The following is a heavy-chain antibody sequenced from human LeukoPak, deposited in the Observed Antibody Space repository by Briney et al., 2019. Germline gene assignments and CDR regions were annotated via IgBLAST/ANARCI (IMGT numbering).Heavy chain of an antibody. CDR3: ASDSVTMIVGYFDY. CDR2: IKQDGSEK. J-gene: IGHJ4*02. V-gene: IGHV3-7*01. Sequence: GGSLRLSCAASGFTFSSYWMSWVRQAPGKGLEWVANIKQDGSEKYYVDSVKGRFTISRDNAKNSLYLQMNSLRAEDTAMYYCASDSVTMIVGYFDYWGQGTLVTVSS. CDR1: GFTFSSYW. D-gene: IGHD3-22*01.